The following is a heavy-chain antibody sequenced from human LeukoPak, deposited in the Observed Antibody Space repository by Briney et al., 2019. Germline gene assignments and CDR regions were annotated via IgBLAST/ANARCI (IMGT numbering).Heavy chain of an antibody. CDR2: ISSSSSYI. J-gene: IGHJ4*02. D-gene: IGHD3-10*01. Sequence: GGSLRLSCAASGFTFSSYSMNWVRQAPGKGLEWVSSISSSSSYIYYADSVKGRFTISRDNAKNSLYLQMNSLRAEDTAVYYCARERPMVRGVQDYWGQGTLATVSS. CDR3: ARERPMVRGVQDY. CDR1: GFTFSSYS. V-gene: IGHV3-21*01.